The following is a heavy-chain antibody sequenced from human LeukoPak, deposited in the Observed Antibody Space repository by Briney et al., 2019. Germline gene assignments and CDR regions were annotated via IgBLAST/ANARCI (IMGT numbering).Heavy chain of an antibody. J-gene: IGHJ4*02. V-gene: IGHV4-34*01. CDR2: INHSGST. CDR3: ARLHALRFLEWLPKHYFDY. CDR1: GGSFSGYY. D-gene: IGHD3-3*01. Sequence: SETLSLTCAVYGGSFSGYYWSWIRQPPGKGLEWIGEINHSGSTNYNPSLKSRVTISVDTSKNQFSLKLSSVTAADTAVYYCARLHALRFLEWLPKHYFDYWAREPWSPSPQ.